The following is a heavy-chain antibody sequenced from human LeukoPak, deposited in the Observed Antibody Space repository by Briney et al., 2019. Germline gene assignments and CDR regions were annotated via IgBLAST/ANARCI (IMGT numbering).Heavy chain of an antibody. CDR3: ARDRPYDSIGDPIDY. D-gene: IGHD3-22*01. J-gene: IGHJ4*02. Sequence: PPGGSLRLSCAASGFTFSGYEMNWVRQAPGKGLEWVSYISSSGYGIYYADSVKGRFTISRGNAKNSLYLQMNTLRDEDTAVYYCARDRPYDSIGDPIDYWGQGTLVTVSS. CDR2: ISSSGYGI. V-gene: IGHV3-48*03. CDR1: GFTFSGYE.